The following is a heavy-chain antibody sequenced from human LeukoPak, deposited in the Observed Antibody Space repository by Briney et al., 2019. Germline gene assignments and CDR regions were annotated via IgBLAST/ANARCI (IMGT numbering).Heavy chain of an antibody. V-gene: IGHV3-30*18. J-gene: IGHJ4*02. Sequence: GGSLRLSCAASGFTFSSYGMHWVRQAPGKGLEWVAVISYDGSNKYYADSVKGRFTISRDNSKNTLYLQMNSLRAEDTAVYYCAKIPRVTMTGYWGQGTLVTVSS. D-gene: IGHD4-17*01. CDR2: ISYDGSNK. CDR3: AKIPRVTMTGY. CDR1: GFTFSSYG.